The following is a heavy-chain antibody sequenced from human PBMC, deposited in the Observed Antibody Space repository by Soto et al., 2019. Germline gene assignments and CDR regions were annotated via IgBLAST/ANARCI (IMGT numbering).Heavy chain of an antibody. CDR3: GRAPKGKGTVVTRYAFDS. CDR2: ISVYTGNT. V-gene: IGHV1-18*04. CDR1: GYAFTSYG. J-gene: IGHJ3*02. D-gene: IGHD2-21*02. Sequence: QVQLVQSGAEVKKPGASVKVSCKASGYAFTSYGISWVRQAPGHELEWRGWISVYTGNTNYPQKLQARVTMTTDTSTSTAYLELRSLRFHETAVYYCGRAPKGKGTVVTRYAFDSWGKETMVTLSS.